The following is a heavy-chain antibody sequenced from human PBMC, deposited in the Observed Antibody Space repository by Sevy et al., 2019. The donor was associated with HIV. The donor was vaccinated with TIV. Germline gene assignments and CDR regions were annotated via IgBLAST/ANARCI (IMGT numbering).Heavy chain of an antibody. J-gene: IGHJ3*02. Sequence: GGSLRLSCATSGFDFSGSGVHWVRQASGKGPEWVGRIRSKANNYATAYAASVEGRFTISRDDSTNTAYLQINSLKSEDTAVYYCTRLLEMPTVSSSFDIWGQGTVDTVSS. CDR3: TRLLEMPTVSSSFDI. D-gene: IGHD4-4*01. V-gene: IGHV3-73*01. CDR2: IRSKANNYAT. CDR1: GFDFSGSG.